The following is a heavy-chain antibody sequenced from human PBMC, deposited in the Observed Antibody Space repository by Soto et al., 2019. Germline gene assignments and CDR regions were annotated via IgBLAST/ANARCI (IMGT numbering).Heavy chain of an antibody. J-gene: IGHJ4*02. V-gene: IGHV3-23*01. D-gene: IGHD2-15*01. CDR2: ISGSGGST. CDR1: GFTFSSYA. CDR3: AKDLSGGSHRLD. Sequence: EVQLLESEGGLVQPGGSLRLSCAASGFTFSSYAMSWVRQAPGKGLEWVSAISGSGGSTYYADSVKGRFTISRDNSKNTLYLQMNSLRAEDTAVYYCAKDLSGGSHRLDWGQGTLVTVSS.